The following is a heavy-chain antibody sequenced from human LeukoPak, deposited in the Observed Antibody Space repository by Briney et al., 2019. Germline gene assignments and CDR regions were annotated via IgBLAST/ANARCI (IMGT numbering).Heavy chain of an antibody. CDR1: GGSIXSSXXS. CDR3: ARSRIQLWSRRGMDV. Sequence: KPSETLSLTCTASGGSIXSSXXSWGXIRXXXXXXLXXXXSIYYSGSTYYNPSLKSRVTISVDTSKNQFSLKLSSVTAADTAVYYCARSRIQLWSRRGMDVWGQGTTVTVSS. V-gene: IGHV4-39*01. J-gene: IGHJ6*02. D-gene: IGHD5-18*01. CDR2: IYYSGST.